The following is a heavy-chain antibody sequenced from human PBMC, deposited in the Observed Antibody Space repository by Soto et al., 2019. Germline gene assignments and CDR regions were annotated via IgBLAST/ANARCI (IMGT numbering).Heavy chain of an antibody. Sequence: GGSLRLSCAASGFTFSSYGMHWVRQAPGKGLEWVAVIWYDGSNKYYADSVKGRFTISRDNSKNTLYLQMNSLRAEDTAVYYCARDGVFGRDAFDIWGQGTMVTVSS. D-gene: IGHD3-3*01. J-gene: IGHJ3*02. CDR2: IWYDGSNK. V-gene: IGHV3-33*01. CDR3: ARDGVFGRDAFDI. CDR1: GFTFSSYG.